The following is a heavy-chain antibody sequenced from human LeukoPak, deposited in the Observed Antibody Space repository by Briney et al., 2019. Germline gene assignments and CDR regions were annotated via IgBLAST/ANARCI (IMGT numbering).Heavy chain of an antibody. J-gene: IGHJ5*02. CDR3: ASLIVVVNHVWFDP. V-gene: IGHV3-30*04. D-gene: IGHD3-22*01. CDR2: ISYDGSNK. Sequence: GGSLRLSCAASGFTFSSYAMHWVRQAPGKGLEWVAVISYDGSNKYYADSVKGRFTISRDNAKNSLYLQMNSLRDEDTAVYYCASLIVVVNHVWFDPWGQGTLVTVSS. CDR1: GFTFSSYA.